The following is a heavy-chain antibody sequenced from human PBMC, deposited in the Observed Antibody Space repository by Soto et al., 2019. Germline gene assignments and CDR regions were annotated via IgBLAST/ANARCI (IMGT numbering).Heavy chain of an antibody. V-gene: IGHV1-8*01. CDR2: MNPNSGNT. Sequence: GASVKVSCKASGYTFTSYDINWVRQATGQGLEWMGWMNPNSGNTGYAQKFQGRVTMTRNTSITTAYMELSSLRSEDTAVYYCARGGYYDSSGYYGSYYYGMDVWGQGTTVTVSS. D-gene: IGHD3-22*01. CDR3: ARGGYYDSSGYYGSYYYGMDV. J-gene: IGHJ6*02. CDR1: GYTFTSYD.